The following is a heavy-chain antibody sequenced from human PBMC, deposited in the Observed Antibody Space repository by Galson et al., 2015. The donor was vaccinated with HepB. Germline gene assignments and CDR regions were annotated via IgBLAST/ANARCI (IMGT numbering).Heavy chain of an antibody. CDR2: IKQGGSEK. CDR1: GFTFSSFW. CDR3: ASYNAVGKYFDS. V-gene: IGHV3-7*01. D-gene: IGHD5-24*01. Sequence: SLRLSCAASGFTFSSFWMSWVRQAPGKGLEWVANIKQGGSEKYYVDSVKGRFTISRDNAKNSLYLQMNSLRAEDTAVYYCASYNAVGKYFDSWGQGTLVTVSS. J-gene: IGHJ4*02.